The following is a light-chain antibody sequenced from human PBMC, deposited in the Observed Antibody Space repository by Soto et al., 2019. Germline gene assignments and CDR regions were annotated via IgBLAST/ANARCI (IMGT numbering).Light chain of an antibody. CDR2: EVS. V-gene: IGLV2-23*02. J-gene: IGLJ1*01. Sequence: QSALTQPASVSGSPGQSITISCTGTSSDVGSYNLVSWYQQHPGKAPKLMIYEVSKRPSGVSNRFSGSNSGNTASLTISGLQAEDEAGYYCCSYAGSYTYVFGTGTKLTVL. CDR3: CSYAGSYTYV. CDR1: SSDVGSYNL.